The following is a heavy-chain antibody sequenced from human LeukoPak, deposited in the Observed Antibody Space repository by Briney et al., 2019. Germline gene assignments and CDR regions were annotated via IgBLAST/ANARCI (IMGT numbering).Heavy chain of an antibody. V-gene: IGHV3-74*01. D-gene: IGHD2-2*01. CDR2: INSDGSST. CDR3: ARGDIVVVPAAIATSDYYGMDV. J-gene: IGHJ6*02. CDR1: GFTFSSYW. Sequence: PGGSLRLSCAAPGFTFSSYWMHWVRQAPGKGLVWVSRINSDGSSTSYADSVKGRFTISRDNAKNTLYLQMNSLRAEDTAVYYCARGDIVVVPAAIATSDYYGMDVWGQGTTVTVSS.